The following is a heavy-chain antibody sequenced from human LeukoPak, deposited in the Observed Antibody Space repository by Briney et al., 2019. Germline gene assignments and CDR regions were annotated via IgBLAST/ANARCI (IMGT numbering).Heavy chain of an antibody. CDR1: GFTFSSYS. J-gene: IGHJ6*02. D-gene: IGHD3-16*01. CDR2: ISSSSSYI. V-gene: IGHV3-21*04. CDR3: TSYGAEYYYYGMDV. Sequence: GGSLRLSCAASGFTFSSYSMNWVRQAPGKGLEWVSSISSSSSYIYYADSVKGRFTISRDNAKNSLYLQMNSLKTEDTAVYYCTSYGAEYYYYGMDVWGQGTTVTVSS.